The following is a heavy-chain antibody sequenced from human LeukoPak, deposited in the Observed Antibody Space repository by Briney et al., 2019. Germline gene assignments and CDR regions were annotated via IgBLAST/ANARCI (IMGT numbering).Heavy chain of an antibody. Sequence: ASVKVSCKASGYTFTGYYMHWVRQAPGQGLEWMGWINPNSGGTDYAQKFQGRVTMTRNSSISTVYMELNSLRSEDTAVYYCARGLRFVVVAGALKSGRKSHYYKMDVWGKGTTVTISS. V-gene: IGHV1-2*02. CDR3: ARGLRFVVVAGALKSGRKSHYYKMDV. CDR2: INPNSGGT. CDR1: GYTFTGYY. D-gene: IGHD2-2*01. J-gene: IGHJ6*03.